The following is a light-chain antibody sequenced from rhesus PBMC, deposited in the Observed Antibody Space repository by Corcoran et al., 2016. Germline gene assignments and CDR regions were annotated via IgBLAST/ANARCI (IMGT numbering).Light chain of an antibody. CDR1: QTISSD. V-gene: IGKV1-44*01. J-gene: IGKJ3*01. CDR3: QQHNTHPFT. Sequence: DIQMTQSPSSLSASVGDRVTITCRASQTISSDLAWYQQKPGKVPKLLIYAASSLGSGVPSRFSGSGSGTDFTLTISSLQPEDFATDYCQQHNTHPFTFGPGTKLDIK. CDR2: AAS.